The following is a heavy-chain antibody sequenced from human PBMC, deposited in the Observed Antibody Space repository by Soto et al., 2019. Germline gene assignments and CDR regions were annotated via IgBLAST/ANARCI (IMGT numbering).Heavy chain of an antibody. V-gene: IGHV1-69*13. CDR3: ARDRCSGGSCYKGRNWFDP. CDR2: IIPIFGTA. J-gene: IGHJ5*02. D-gene: IGHD2-15*01. Sequence: ASVKVSCKASGVTFSSYAISWVRQAPGQGLEWMGGIIPIFGTANYAQKFQGRVTITADESTSTAYMELSSLRSEDTAVYYCARDRCSGGSCYKGRNWFDPWGQGTLVTVSS. CDR1: GVTFSSYA.